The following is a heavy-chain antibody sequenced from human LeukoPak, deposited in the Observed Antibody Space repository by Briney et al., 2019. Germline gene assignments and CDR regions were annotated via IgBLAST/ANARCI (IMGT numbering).Heavy chain of an antibody. CDR2: IYYGGST. V-gene: IGHV4-59*01. Sequence: SETLSLTCTVSGGSISSYYWSWIRQPPGKGLEWIGYIYYGGSTNYNPSLKSRVTISVDTSKNQFSLKLSSVTAADTAVYYCARGLYGSGSYRFDPWGQGTLVTVSS. CDR1: GGSISSYY. CDR3: ARGLYGSGSYRFDP. D-gene: IGHD3-10*01. J-gene: IGHJ5*02.